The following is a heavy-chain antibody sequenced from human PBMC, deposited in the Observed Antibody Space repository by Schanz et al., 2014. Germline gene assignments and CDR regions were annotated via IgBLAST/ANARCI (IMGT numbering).Heavy chain of an antibody. J-gene: IGHJ5*02. V-gene: IGHV3-23*01. CDR2: LSEGGGGT. D-gene: IGHD3-9*01. CDR3: AKAADWPVTRFDP. CDR1: GLIFSNYV. Sequence: EVQLLESGGGLVQPGGSLKLSCAASGLIFSNYVMSWVCQAPGKGLEWVSALSEGGGGTHYADSVRGRFTISSDSSKNTLYLQMSSLRADDTAVYYCAKAADWPVTRFDPWGQGTLGTGSA.